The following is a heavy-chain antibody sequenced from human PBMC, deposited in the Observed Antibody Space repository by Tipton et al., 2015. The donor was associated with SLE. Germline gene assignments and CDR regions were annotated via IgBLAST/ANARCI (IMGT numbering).Heavy chain of an antibody. CDR2: ISPESFKT. CDR1: GYTLINYG. Sequence: QSGPEVKKPGASVKVSCKTSGYTLINYGIVWVRQVPGQGLEWMGCISPESFKTSFAENHQGRVTLTTDASTSTAYMGLWSLRSDGTARYYCVRACYLNCFDFWGQGPLVSDSS. D-gene: IGHD3-10*01. V-gene: IGHV1-18*01. J-gene: IGHJ5*01. CDR3: VRACYLNCFDF.